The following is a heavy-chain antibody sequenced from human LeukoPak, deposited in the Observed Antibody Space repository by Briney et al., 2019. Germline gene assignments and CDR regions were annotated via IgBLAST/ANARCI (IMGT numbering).Heavy chain of an antibody. CDR1: GYTLTELS. J-gene: IGHJ3*02. CDR2: FDPEDGET. Sequence: GASVKVSCKVSGYTLTELSMHWVRQAPGKGLEWMGGFDPEDGETIYARKFQGRVTMTEDTSTDTAYMELSSLRSEDTAVYYCATWEHIVVVTAIRYAFDIWGQGTMVTVSS. CDR3: ATWEHIVVVTAIRYAFDI. D-gene: IGHD2-21*02. V-gene: IGHV1-24*01.